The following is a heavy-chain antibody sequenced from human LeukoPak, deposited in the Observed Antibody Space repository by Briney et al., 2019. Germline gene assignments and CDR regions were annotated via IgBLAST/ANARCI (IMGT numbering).Heavy chain of an antibody. CDR1: GFTFSSYG. CDR3: PRGVGWQNFDY. CDR2: ISYDGSNK. D-gene: IGHD6-19*01. V-gene: IGHV3-30*03. Sequence: PGGSLRLPCAATGFTFSSYGMHWVRQAPGKGLEWVAVISYDGSNKYYADSVKGRFTISRDNSKNTLYLQMNSLRAEDTAVYYCPRGVGWQNFDYWGQGTLVTVSS. J-gene: IGHJ4*02.